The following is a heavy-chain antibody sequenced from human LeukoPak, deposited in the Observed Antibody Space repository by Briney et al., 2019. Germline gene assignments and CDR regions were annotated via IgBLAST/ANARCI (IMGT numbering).Heavy chain of an antibody. CDR3: ARFSVMTPYYYGMDV. Sequence: PGGSLRLSCAASGFTFSSYEMNWVRQAPGKGLEWVSYISSSGSTIYYADSVKGRFTISRDNAKNSLYLQMNSLRAEDTAVYYCARFSVMTPYYYGMDVWGQGTMVTVSS. D-gene: IGHD2-8*01. CDR2: ISSSGSTI. V-gene: IGHV3-48*03. J-gene: IGHJ6*02. CDR1: GFTFSSYE.